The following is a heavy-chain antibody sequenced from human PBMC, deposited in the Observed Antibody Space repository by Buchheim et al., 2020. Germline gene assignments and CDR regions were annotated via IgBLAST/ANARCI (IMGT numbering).Heavy chain of an antibody. D-gene: IGHD3-10*01. Sequence: QVQLVESGGGVVQPGRSLRLSCAASGFTFSSYGMHWVRQAPGKGLEWVAVISYDGSNKYYADSVKGRFTISRDNSKNTLYLQMNSLRAEDTAVYYCAKSPTVRGVNLPTRAWGQGTL. J-gene: IGHJ5*02. V-gene: IGHV3-30*18. CDR1: GFTFSSYG. CDR2: ISYDGSNK. CDR3: AKSPTVRGVNLPTRA.